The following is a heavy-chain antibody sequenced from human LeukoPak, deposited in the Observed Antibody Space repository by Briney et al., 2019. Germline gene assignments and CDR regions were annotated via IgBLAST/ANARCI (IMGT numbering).Heavy chain of an antibody. J-gene: IGHJ5*02. Sequence: TPSETLSLTCTVSGGSISRYYWSWIRQPAGKGLEWIGRVYTSGSTTYNPSLKSRVTMSIDTSKNQFSLKVSSVTAADTAAYYCARDSGTTGEVKFDPWGQGTLVTVSS. CDR2: VYTSGST. V-gene: IGHV4-4*07. D-gene: IGHD3-10*01. CDR1: GGSISRYY. CDR3: ARDSGTTGEVKFDP.